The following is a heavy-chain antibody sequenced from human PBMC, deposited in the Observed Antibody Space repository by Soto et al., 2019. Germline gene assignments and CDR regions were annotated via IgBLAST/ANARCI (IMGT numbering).Heavy chain of an antibody. Sequence: SETLSLTCTVSGGSISGGTYYWSWIRQPPGQGLEWIGYIYFSGSTYYNPSLKSRVTISVDTSKNQFSLKLSSVTAADTAVYYCARGTFGVVKDWGQGTLVTVSS. V-gene: IGHV4-31*03. CDR2: IYFSGST. J-gene: IGHJ4*02. CDR1: GGSISGGTYY. CDR3: ARGTFGVVKD. D-gene: IGHD3-3*01.